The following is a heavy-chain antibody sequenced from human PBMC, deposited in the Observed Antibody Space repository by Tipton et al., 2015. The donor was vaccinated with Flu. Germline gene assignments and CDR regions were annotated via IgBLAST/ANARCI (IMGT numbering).Heavy chain of an antibody. CDR2: IYYSGST. CDR1: GYFISSGYY. J-gene: IGHJ4*02. V-gene: IGHV4-38-2*02. D-gene: IGHD4-17*01. Sequence: GLVKPSETLSLTCTVSGYFISSGYYWGWIRQSPGKGLEWIGYIYYSGSTNYNPSLKSRVTISVDTSKNQFSLKLSSVTAADTAVYYCARRKTVTTRLPYFDYWGQGTLVTVSS. CDR3: ARRKTVTTRLPYFDY.